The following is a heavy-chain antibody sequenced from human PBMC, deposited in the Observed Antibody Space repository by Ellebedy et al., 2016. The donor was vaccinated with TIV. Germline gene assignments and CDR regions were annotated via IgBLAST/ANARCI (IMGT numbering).Heavy chain of an antibody. CDR2: TNDRGNT. CDR1: GASITSGHYY. D-gene: IGHD2-8*02. Sequence: MPSETLSLTCTVSGASITSGHYYWNWIRQHPGKGLEWMGYTNDRGNTFNNPALKTRLTISVNTSKNQFSLRLTSVTAADTAIYYCVRKRGGVLTLGWYFDLWGRGTLVTVSS. CDR3: VRKRGGVLTLGWYFDL. V-gene: IGHV4-31*03. J-gene: IGHJ2*01.